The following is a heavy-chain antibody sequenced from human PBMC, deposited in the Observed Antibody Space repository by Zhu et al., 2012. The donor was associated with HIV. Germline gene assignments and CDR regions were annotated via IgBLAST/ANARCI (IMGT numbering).Heavy chain of an antibody. D-gene: IGHD3-10*01. Sequence: EVQFLESGGGLVQPGGSLRLSCVASGFTFSSYAMSWVRQAPGKGLEWVSSISGSGVTTHYADSVKGRFTISRDNSKDTSYLQINDLKVDDTAIYYCSKTTGPSLITHFNYWGQGVLVTVSS. CDR2: ISGSGVTT. J-gene: IGHJ4*02. CDR1: GFTFSSYA. CDR3: SKTTGPSLITHFNY. V-gene: IGHV3-23*01.